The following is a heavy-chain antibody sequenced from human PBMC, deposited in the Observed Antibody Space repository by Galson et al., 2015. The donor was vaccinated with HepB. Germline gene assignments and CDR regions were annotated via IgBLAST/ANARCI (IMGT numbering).Heavy chain of an antibody. D-gene: IGHD6-19*01. J-gene: IGHJ5*02. V-gene: IGHV3-48*04. Sequence: SLRLSCAASTFIFSTYSMNWVRQAPGKGLEWVSYISSGSTTAYYADSVKGRFTISRDNAKNTLYLQMNSLRAEDTAVYFCARAVAGTYRFDPWGQGTLVAVSS. CDR2: ISSGSTTA. CDR1: TFIFSTYS. CDR3: ARAVAGTYRFDP.